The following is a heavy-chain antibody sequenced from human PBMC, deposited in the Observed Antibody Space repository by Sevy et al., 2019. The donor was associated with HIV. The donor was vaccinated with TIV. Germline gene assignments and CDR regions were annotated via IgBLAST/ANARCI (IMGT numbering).Heavy chain of an antibody. CDR1: GFTFSSYW. CDR2: INSDGSST. J-gene: IGHJ3*02. V-gene: IGHV3-74*01. Sequence: GGSLRLSCAASGFTFSSYWMHWVRQAPGKGLVWVSRINSDGSSTSYAASVKGRFTISRDNAKNTLYLQMNSLRAEDTAVYYCARDPMDRDDAFDIWGQGTMVTVSS. CDR3: ARDPMDRDDAFDI.